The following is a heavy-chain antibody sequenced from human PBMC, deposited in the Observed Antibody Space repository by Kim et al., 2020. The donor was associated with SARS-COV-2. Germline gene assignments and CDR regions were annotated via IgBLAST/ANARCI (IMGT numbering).Heavy chain of an antibody. D-gene: IGHD2-15*01. Sequence: SETLSLTCTVSGGSISSYYWSWIRQPPGKGLEWIGYIYYSGSTNYNPSLKSRVTISVDTSKNQFSLKLSSVTAADTAVYYCARVVAAGFDYWGQGTLVTVSS. CDR2: IYYSGST. J-gene: IGHJ4*02. V-gene: IGHV4-59*01. CDR1: GGSISSYY. CDR3: ARVVAAGFDY.